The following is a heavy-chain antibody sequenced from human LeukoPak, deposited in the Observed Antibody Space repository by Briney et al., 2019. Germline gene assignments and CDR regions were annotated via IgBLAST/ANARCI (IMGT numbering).Heavy chain of an antibody. CDR3: AKDLVGRFRGDGSSETR. CDR2: ISGSGGST. D-gene: IGHD1-26*01. Sequence: PGGSLRLSCAASGFTFSSYAMRWVRQAPGKGLEWVSAISGSGGSTYYADSVKGRFTISRDNSKNTLYLQMNSLRAEDTAVYYCAKDLVGRFRGDGSSETRWGQGTLVTVSS. V-gene: IGHV3-23*01. CDR1: GFTFSSYA. J-gene: IGHJ4*02.